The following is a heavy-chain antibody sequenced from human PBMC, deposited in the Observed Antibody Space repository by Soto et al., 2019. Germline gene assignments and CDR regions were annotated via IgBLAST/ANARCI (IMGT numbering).Heavy chain of an antibody. CDR2: IYYSGST. J-gene: IGHJ4*02. V-gene: IGHV4-61*08. CDR1: GDXXXXXDFL. Sequence: PSETLSLTCTVSGDXXXXXDFLWGWVRQPPGKGLEWIGYIYYSGSTNYNPSLKSRVTISVDTSKNQFSLKLSSVTAADTAVYYCARARGPFDYWGQGTLVTVSS. CDR3: ARARGPFDY.